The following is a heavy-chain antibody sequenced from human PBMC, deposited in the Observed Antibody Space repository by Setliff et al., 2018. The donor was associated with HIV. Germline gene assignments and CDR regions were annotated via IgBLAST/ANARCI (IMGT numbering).Heavy chain of an antibody. V-gene: IGHV4-34*01. CDR3: ARGDTPDV. J-gene: IGHJ6*04. CDR1: GGSFSGYS. Sequence: PSETLSLTCAVYGGSFSGYSWSWIRQPPGKGLEWIGEINHSGGTSYNPSLKSRVTISVDTSKKQFSLKVTSVTAADTAVYYCARGDTPDVWGKGTTVTVSS. D-gene: IGHD5-18*01. CDR2: INHSGGT.